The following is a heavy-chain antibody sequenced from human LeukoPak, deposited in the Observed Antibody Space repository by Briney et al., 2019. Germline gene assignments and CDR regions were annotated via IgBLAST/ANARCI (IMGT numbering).Heavy chain of an antibody. V-gene: IGHV3-48*04. CDR1: GFTFSSYF. D-gene: IGHD2-2*01. CDR2: ISSSSSTI. J-gene: IGHJ4*02. Sequence: PGGSLRLSCAASGFTFSSYFMNWVRQAPGKGLEWGSYISSSSSTIYYADSVKGRFTISRDNAKNSLYLQMNSLRAEDTAVYYCAYIVVVPAADPPFDYWGQGTLVTVSS. CDR3: AYIVVVPAADPPFDY.